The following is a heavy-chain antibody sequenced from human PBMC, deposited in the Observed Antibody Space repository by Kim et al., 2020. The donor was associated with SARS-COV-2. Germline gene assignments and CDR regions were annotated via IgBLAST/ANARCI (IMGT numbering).Heavy chain of an antibody. V-gene: IGHV3-30*18. CDR2: ISYDGSNN. Sequence: GGSLRLSCAASGFTFSSYGMHWVRQAPGKGLEWVAVISYDGSNNYYADFVKGRFTISRDNYKNTLYLQMNSLRAEDTAVYYCAKWGGYCSGGSCYSLGYYHYGMDVWGQGTTVTVSS. CDR3: AKWGGYCSGGSCYSLGYYHYGMDV. CDR1: GFTFSSYG. D-gene: IGHD2-15*01. J-gene: IGHJ6*02.